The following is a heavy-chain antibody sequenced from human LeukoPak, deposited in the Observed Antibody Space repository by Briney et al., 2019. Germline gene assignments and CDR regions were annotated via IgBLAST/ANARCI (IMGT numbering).Heavy chain of an antibody. Sequence: GGSLRLSCAASGFTVSSNYMTWVRQAPGKGLEWVSVIYSGGSTYYADSVKGRFTISRDDSKNTLYLQMNSLRAEDTAVYYCARATASRFDYWGQGTLVTVSS. CDR2: IYSGGST. J-gene: IGHJ4*02. CDR1: GFTVSSNY. D-gene: IGHD4-17*01. CDR3: ARATASRFDY. V-gene: IGHV3-53*01.